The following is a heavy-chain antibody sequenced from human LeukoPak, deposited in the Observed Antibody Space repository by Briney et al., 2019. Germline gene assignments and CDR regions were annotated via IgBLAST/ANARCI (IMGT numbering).Heavy chain of an antibody. Sequence: GASVKVSCKASGYTFTSYGISWARQAPGQGLEWMGWISAYNGNTNYAQKLQGRVTMTTDTSTSTAYMELRSLRSDDTAVYYCARPAYYYGSGSYYHYWGQGTLVTVSS. J-gene: IGHJ4*02. CDR1: GYTFTSYG. CDR2: ISAYNGNT. CDR3: ARPAYYYGSGSYYHY. V-gene: IGHV1-18*01. D-gene: IGHD3-10*01.